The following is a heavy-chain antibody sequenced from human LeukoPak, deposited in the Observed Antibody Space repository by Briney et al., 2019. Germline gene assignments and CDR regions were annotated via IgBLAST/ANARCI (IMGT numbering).Heavy chain of an antibody. CDR3: ARTTPIAVAGTGGTSWFDP. Sequence: SETLSLTCTVSGGSISSYYWSWIRQPPGKGLEWIGYIYYSGSTNYNLSLKSRVTISVDTSKNQFSLKLSSVTAADTAVYYCARTTPIAVAGTGGTSWFDPWGQGTLVTVSS. J-gene: IGHJ5*02. D-gene: IGHD6-19*01. CDR1: GGSISSYY. V-gene: IGHV4-59*01. CDR2: IYYSGST.